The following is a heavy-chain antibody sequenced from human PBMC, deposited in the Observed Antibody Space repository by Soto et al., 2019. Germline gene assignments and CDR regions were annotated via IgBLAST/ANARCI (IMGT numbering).Heavy chain of an antibody. J-gene: IGHJ4*02. Sequence: ASVKVSCKASGYTFTSYAMHWVRQAPGQRLEWMGWINAGNGNTKYSQKFQGRVTITKDTSASTAYMELSSLRSEDTAVYYCARSIVVVTAADYWGQGTLVTVSS. CDR2: INAGNGNT. CDR1: GYTFTSYA. V-gene: IGHV1-3*01. CDR3: ARSIVVVTAADY. D-gene: IGHD2-21*02.